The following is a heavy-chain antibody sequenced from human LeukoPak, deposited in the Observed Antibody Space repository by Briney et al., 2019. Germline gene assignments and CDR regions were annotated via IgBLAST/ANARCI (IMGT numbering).Heavy chain of an antibody. J-gene: IGHJ3*02. CDR2: IKQDGSDK. CDR1: GFTFTKYW. D-gene: IGHD5-12*01. V-gene: IGHV3-7*01. CDR3: ARDNVDHDAFDI. Sequence: GDSLRLSCAASGFTFTKYWMTWVRQAPGKGLEWVGNIKQDGSDKNYMDSVKGRFTISRDNAKNSLYLQMNSLRAEDTAVYYCARDNVDHDAFDIWGQGTMVTVSS.